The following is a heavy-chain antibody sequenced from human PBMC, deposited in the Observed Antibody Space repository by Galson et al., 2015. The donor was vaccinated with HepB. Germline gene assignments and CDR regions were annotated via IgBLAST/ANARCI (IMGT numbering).Heavy chain of an antibody. J-gene: IGHJ5*01. Sequence: SLRLSCAASGFTFSSYAMSWVRQAPGKGLEWVSAISSSGATTYYADSVKGRFTISRDNSKNTLYLQMNSLRAEDTAVYYCAKDLGVSPTFNWFDSWGQGTLVTVSS. D-gene: IGHD3-10*01. CDR1: GFTFSSYA. CDR2: ISSSGATT. V-gene: IGHV3-23*01. CDR3: AKDLGVSPTFNWFDS.